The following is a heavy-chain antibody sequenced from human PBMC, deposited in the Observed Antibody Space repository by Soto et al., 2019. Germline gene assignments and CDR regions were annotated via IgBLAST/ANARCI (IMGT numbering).Heavy chain of an antibody. J-gene: IGHJ4*02. CDR3: ARAPKIVVAPFDY. V-gene: IGHV4-30-4*01. CDR1: GGSISSGDYY. D-gene: IGHD3-22*01. Sequence: PSETLSLTCTFSGGSISSGDYYWSWIRQPPGKGLEWIGYIYYSGSTYYNPSLKSRVTISVDTSKNQFSLKLSSVTAADTAAYYCARAPKIVVAPFDYWGQGTLVTVS. CDR2: IYYSGST.